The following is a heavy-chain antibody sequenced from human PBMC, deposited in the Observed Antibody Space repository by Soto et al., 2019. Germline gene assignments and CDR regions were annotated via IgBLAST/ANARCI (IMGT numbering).Heavy chain of an antibody. V-gene: IGHV1-18*01. J-gene: IGHJ6*02. CDR1: GYTFTRYG. CDR2: ISAYNGNI. D-gene: IGHD5-12*01. Sequence: ASVKVSCKASGYTFTRYGISWVRQAPGQGLEWMGWISAYNGNINYAQKLQGRVTMTTDTSTSTAYMELRSLRSDDTAVYYCAREGIYSGYDFNYYGMDVWGQRTTVTVSS. CDR3: AREGIYSGYDFNYYGMDV.